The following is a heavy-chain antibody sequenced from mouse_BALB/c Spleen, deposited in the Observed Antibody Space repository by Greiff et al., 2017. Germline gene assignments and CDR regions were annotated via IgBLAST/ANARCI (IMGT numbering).Heavy chain of an antibody. CDR3: ARDSITTATAWFAY. V-gene: IGHV2-9*02. J-gene: IGHJ3*01. CDR1: GFSLTSYG. D-gene: IGHD1-2*01. CDR2: IWAGGST. Sequence: VKVVESGPGLVAPSQSLSFSCTVSGFSLTSYGVHWVRQPPGKGLEWLGVIWAGGSTNYNSALMSRLSISKDNSKSQVFLKMNSLQTDDTAMYYCARDSITTATAWFAYWGQGTLVTVSA.